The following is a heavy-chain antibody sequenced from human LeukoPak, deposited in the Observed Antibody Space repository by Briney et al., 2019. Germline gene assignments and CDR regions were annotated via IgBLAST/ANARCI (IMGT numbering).Heavy chain of an antibody. Sequence: GGSLRLSCSASGFTFKKYAMHWVRQAPGKGLEYVSAINSNGGRTYYADSVKGRFTISRDNSKNTLFLQMSSLRVEDTAVYYCAIQYSGYDNDIDYWGQGTLVTVSS. CDR1: GFTFKKYA. D-gene: IGHD5-12*01. CDR3: AIQYSGYDNDIDY. V-gene: IGHV3-64D*06. J-gene: IGHJ4*02. CDR2: INSNGGRT.